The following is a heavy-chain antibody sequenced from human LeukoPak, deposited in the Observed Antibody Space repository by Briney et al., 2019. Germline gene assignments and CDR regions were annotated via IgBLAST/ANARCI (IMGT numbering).Heavy chain of an antibody. V-gene: IGHV4-4*07. J-gene: IGHJ4*02. CDR2: IYTSGST. D-gene: IGHD3-22*01. Sequence: SETLSLTCTVSGGSISYFYWSWIRQPAGKGLEWIGRIYTSGSTNYNPSLKSRVTMSVDTSKKQFSLKLSSVTAADTAVYYCARGGGGSSGYTDYWDQGTLVTVSS. CDR3: ARGGGGSSGYTDY. CDR1: GGSISYFY.